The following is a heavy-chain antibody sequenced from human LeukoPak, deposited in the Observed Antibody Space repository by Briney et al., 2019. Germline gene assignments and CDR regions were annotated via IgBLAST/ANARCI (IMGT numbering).Heavy chain of an antibody. CDR1: GFTFSTYW. CDR3: AKDQQYQLLTMYNWFDP. CDR2: ISGSGGST. V-gene: IGHV3-23*01. J-gene: IGHJ5*02. Sequence: GGSLRLSCVTSGFTFSTYWMSWVRQAPGKGLEWVSAISGSGGSTYYADSVKGRFTISRDNSKNTLYLQMNSLRAEDTAVYYCAKDQQYQLLTMYNWFDPWGQGTLVTVSS. D-gene: IGHD2-2*01.